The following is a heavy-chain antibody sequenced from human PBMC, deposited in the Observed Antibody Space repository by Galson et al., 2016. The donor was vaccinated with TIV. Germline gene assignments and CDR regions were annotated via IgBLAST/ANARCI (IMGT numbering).Heavy chain of an antibody. V-gene: IGHV3-23*01. D-gene: IGHD5-12*01. CDR3: AKGERQYRGYDWGFDY. CDR2: ISGSALST. Sequence: SLRLSCAASGFTFTDYDINWVRQAPGKGLEWVSSISGSALSTYYADSVKGRFTISRDNSKNTLYLQMNSLSAEDTAIYYCAKGERQYRGYDWGFDYWGQGTLVTVSS. CDR1: GFTFTDYD. J-gene: IGHJ4*02.